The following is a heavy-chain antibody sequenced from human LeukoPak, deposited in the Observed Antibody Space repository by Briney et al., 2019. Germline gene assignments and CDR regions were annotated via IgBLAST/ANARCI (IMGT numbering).Heavy chain of an antibody. J-gene: IGHJ4*02. CDR3: ARARDQWNEDY. D-gene: IGHD1-1*01. CDR2: ISGYNGDT. V-gene: IGHV1-18*01. Sequence: GASVKVSCKASGYTFTSYGISWVRQAPGQGLEWMGWISGYNGDTNLAQKFQGRVIMTTDASTTTAYMELRSLRSDDTAVYFCARARDQWNEDYWGQGTLVIVSS. CDR1: GYTFTSYG.